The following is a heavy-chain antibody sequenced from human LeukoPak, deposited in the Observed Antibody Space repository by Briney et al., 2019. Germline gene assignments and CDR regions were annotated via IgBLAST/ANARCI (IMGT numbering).Heavy chain of an antibody. Sequence: PGGSPRLSCTASGFSFSGSWMSWVRQLPGKGLEWLADMDPDGSAIVYVDSVKGRFTVSRNNAKNSLYLQMDGLRAEDTAVYYCARDPLNGALDIWGQGTLVTVSS. CDR1: GFSFSGSW. CDR3: ARDPLNGALDI. V-gene: IGHV3-7*01. J-gene: IGHJ3*02. CDR2: MDPDGSAI.